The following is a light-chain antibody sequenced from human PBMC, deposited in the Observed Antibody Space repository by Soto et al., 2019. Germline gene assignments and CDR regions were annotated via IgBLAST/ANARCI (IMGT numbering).Light chain of an antibody. J-gene: IGKJ1*01. V-gene: IGKV1-5*01. CDR2: DAS. CDR3: QQYNSYPWT. CDR1: QSISSW. Sequence: DIQMTQSPSTLSASVGDRVTITCRASQSISSWLAWYQQKPGKAPKLLIYDASSLESGVPSRFSGSGSGTEFTLTSMHLQPDDFATYYCQQYNSYPWTFGQGTKVEIK.